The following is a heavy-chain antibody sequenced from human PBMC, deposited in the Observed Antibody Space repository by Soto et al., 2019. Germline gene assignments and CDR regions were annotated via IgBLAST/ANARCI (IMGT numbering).Heavy chain of an antibody. CDR1: GYTFTSYD. V-gene: IGHV1-8*01. CDR3: ARGRVHLGELSFDY. J-gene: IGHJ4*02. Sequence: QVQLVQSGAEVKKPGASVKVSCKASGYTFTSYDINWVRQATGQGLEWMGWMNPNSGNTGYAQKFQGRVTMTRNTSISTDYMELSSLRSEDTAVYYCARGRVHLGELSFDYWGQGTLVTVSS. CDR2: MNPNSGNT. D-gene: IGHD3-16*02.